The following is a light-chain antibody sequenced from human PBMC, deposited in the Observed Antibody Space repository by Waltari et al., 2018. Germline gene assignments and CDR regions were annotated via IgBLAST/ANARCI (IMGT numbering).Light chain of an antibody. CDR2: AAS. CDR3: QQAHSVPLT. Sequence: DIQMTQSPSSVSASIGDRVSFTCRASHDVGTYVTWYQQKPGKAPNLLIYAASTLQRGVPWRFSGSGSGTYFTFTISSLQPEDSATYYCQQAHSVPLTFGGGTKVDVK. J-gene: IGKJ4*01. V-gene: IGKV1-12*01. CDR1: HDVGTY.